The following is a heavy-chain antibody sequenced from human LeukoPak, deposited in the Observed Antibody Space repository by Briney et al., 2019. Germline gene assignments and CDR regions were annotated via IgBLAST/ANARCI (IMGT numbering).Heavy chain of an antibody. CDR1: GFTFSTYA. CDR2: ISYSSNTI. V-gene: IGHV3-48*02. CDR3: ARQVGVDDAFDI. J-gene: IGHJ3*02. D-gene: IGHD1-26*01. Sequence: PGGSLRLSCAVSGFTFSTYAMNCVRQAPGKGLEWVSYISYSSNTIYYADSVKGRFTISRDNAKNSLYLQMNGLRDEDTAVYYCARQVGVDDAFDIWGQGTMVTISS.